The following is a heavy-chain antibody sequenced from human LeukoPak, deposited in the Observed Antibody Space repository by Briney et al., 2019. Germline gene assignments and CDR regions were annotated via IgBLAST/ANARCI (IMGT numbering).Heavy chain of an antibody. CDR3: ARETTVVTPGRSDVFDI. CDR2: IYYSGST. CDR1: GGSISSHY. J-gene: IGHJ3*02. V-gene: IGHV4-59*11. Sequence: SETLSLTCTVSGGSISSHYWNWIRQPPGKGLEWIGYIYYSGSTNYNPSLKSRVTISVDTSKNQFSLKMGSVTAADTAVYYCARETTVVTPGRSDVFDIWGQGTMVTVSS. D-gene: IGHD4-23*01.